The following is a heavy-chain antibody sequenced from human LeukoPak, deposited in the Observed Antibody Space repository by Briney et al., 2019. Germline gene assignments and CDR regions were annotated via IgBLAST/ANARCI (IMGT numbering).Heavy chain of an antibody. D-gene: IGHD3-10*01. Sequence: GGSLRLSCAASGFTFSSYAMHWVRQAPGKGLEWVAVISYDGSNKYYADSVKGRFTISRDNSKNTLYLQMNSLRAEDTAVYYCARDLRSRLPLGSGDNWFDPWGQGTLVTVSS. CDR2: ISYDGSNK. V-gene: IGHV3-30-3*01. CDR1: GFTFSSYA. J-gene: IGHJ5*02. CDR3: ARDLRSRLPLGSGDNWFDP.